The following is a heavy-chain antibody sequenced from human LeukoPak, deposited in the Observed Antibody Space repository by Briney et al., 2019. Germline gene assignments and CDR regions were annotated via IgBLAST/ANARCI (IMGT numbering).Heavy chain of an antibody. D-gene: IGHD3-16*01. V-gene: IGHV3-48*01. CDR1: GFTFSSYS. CDR2: ISSSSSTI. Sequence: GGSLRLSCAASGFTFSSYSMNWVRQAPGKGLEWVSYISSSSSTIYYADSVKGRFTISRDNAKNSLYLQMNSLGAEDTAVYYCARDGASVCVDYWGQGTLVTVSS. CDR3: ARDGASVCVDY. J-gene: IGHJ4*02.